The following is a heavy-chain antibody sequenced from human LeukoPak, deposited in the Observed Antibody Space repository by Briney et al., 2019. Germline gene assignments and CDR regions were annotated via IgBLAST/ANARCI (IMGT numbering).Heavy chain of an antibody. CDR3: ARGPTIFGVSDYYYYMDV. V-gene: IGHV4-61*02. CDR2: IYTSGST. Sequence: SETLSLTCTVSGGSISSGSYYWSWIRQPAGKGLEWIGRIYTSGSTNYNPSLKSRVTISVDTSKNQFSLKLSSVTAADTAVYYCARGPTIFGVSDYYYYMDVWGKETTVTVSS. CDR1: GGSISSGSYY. D-gene: IGHD3-3*01. J-gene: IGHJ6*03.